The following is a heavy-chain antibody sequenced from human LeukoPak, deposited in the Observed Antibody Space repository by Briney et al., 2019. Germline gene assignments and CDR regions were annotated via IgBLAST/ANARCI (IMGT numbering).Heavy chain of an antibody. Sequence: SETLSLTCTVSGGSISSYYWSWIRQPPGKGLEWIGYIYYSGSTNYNPSLKSRVTISVDTSKNQFSLKLSSATAADTAVYYCARDFQDPYYYDSSGYKADAFDIWGQGTMVTVSS. CDR1: GGSISSYY. D-gene: IGHD3-22*01. V-gene: IGHV4-59*01. CDR2: IYYSGST. J-gene: IGHJ3*02. CDR3: ARDFQDPYYYDSSGYKADAFDI.